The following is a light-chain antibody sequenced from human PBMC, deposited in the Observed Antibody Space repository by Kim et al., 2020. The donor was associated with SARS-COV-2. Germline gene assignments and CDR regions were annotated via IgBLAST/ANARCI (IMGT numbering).Light chain of an antibody. CDR3: QKYDSAPWT. V-gene: IGKV1-27*01. CDR2: GAS. CDR1: QGIGHS. Sequence: DIQMAQSPSSLSASVGDRVTITCRASQGIGHSLAWYRQKPGKVPMLLIYGASTLQSGVPSRFSGSGSGTDFTLTIISLQPEDAATYYCQKYDSAPWTFGQGTKVDIK. J-gene: IGKJ1*01.